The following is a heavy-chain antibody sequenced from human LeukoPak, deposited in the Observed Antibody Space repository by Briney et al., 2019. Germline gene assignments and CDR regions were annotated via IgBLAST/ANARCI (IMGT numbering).Heavy chain of an antibody. CDR1: GGSISSYY. J-gene: IGHJ5*02. Sequence: PSETLSLTCTVSGGSISSYYWSWIRQPAGKGLEWIGRIYTSGSTNYNPSLMSRVTMSVDTSKNQFSLKLSSVTAADTAVYYCARDREVVRGVTYNWFDPWGQGTLVTVSS. D-gene: IGHD3-10*01. V-gene: IGHV4-4*07. CDR2: IYTSGST. CDR3: ARDREVVRGVTYNWFDP.